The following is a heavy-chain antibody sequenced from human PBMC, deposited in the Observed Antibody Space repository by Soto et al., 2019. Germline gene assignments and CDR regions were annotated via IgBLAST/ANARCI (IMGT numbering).Heavy chain of an antibody. V-gene: IGHV3-23*01. CDR3: AKDRRAGGNSAFYFDF. J-gene: IGHJ4*02. Sequence: LRLSCAASGFKFSNYAMSWVRQAPGKGLEWVSLISATGGGTYYADSVKGRFTISRDNSHNTLYLQVHSLTAEDTAVYYCAKDRRAGGNSAFYFDFWGKGAQVTVSS. CDR2: ISATGGGT. D-gene: IGHD3-16*01. CDR1: GFKFSNYA.